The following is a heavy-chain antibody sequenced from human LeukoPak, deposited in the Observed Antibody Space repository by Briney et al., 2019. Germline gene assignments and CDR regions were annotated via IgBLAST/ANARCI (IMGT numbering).Heavy chain of an antibody. Sequence: SETLSLTCTVSGGSISSYYWSWIRQPPGKGLEWIGYIYYSGSTNYNPSLKSRVTISVDTSKNQFSLKLSSVTAADMAVYYCARGLGSGNYYVGFDYWGQGTLVTVSS. J-gene: IGHJ4*02. CDR2: IYYSGST. V-gene: IGHV4-59*01. CDR3: ARGLGSGNYYVGFDY. D-gene: IGHD1-26*01. CDR1: GGSISSYY.